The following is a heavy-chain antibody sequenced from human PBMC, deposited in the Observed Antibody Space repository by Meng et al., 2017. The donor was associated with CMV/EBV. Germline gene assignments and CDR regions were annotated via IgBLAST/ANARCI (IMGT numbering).Heavy chain of an antibody. J-gene: IGHJ6*02. CDR1: CGSFSGYY. D-gene: IGHD6-13*01. CDR3: ARDRWVSSWGYYYGMDV. V-gene: IGHV4-34*01. CDR2: INHSGST. Sequence: SQTLSLTRAVHCGSFSGYYWSWSRQPPGKGLEWIGEINHSGSTNYNPSLKSRFTISVDTSKNQFSLKLSSVTAAETAVYCCARDRWVSSWGYYYGMDVWGQGTTVTVSS.